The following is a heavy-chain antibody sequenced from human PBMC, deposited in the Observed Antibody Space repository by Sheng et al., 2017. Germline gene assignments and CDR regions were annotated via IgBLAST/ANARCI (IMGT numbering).Heavy chain of an antibody. CDR1: GFTFSNHW. CDR2: ISGRGRT. D-gene: IGHD7-27*01. CDR3: ATGHWGLMD. J-gene: IGHJ4*02. Sequence: VQLVESGGGLVPPGGSLRLSCVGSGFTFSNHWMNWVRQAPGKGLEWVSGISGRGRTYYAGSVSGRFTISRDNSKNILYLQMNSLRVEDTATYYCATGHWGLMDWGQGTLVIVSS. V-gene: IGHV3-23*04.